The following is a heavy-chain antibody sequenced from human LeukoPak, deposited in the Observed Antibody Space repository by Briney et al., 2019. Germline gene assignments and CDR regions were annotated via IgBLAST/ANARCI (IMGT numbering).Heavy chain of an antibody. Sequence: PGGSLRLSCAASGFTLSTFWMSWVRQAPGKGLEWEANINQDGSQTYYVDSVKGRFTISRDNAKNSLYLQMNSLRVEDTAVYYCARKNGLDSWGQGTLVIVSS. CDR1: GFTLSTFW. J-gene: IGHJ4*02. CDR3: ARKNGLDS. V-gene: IGHV3-7*01. CDR2: INQDGSQT.